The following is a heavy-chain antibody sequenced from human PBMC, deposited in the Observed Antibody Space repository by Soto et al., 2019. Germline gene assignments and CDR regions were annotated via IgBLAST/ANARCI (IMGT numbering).Heavy chain of an antibody. CDR2: ISYDGSNK. V-gene: IGHV3-30-3*01. Sequence: QVQLVESGGGVVQPGRSLRLSCAASGFTFSSYAMHWVRQAPGKGLEWVAVISYDGSNKYYADSVKGRFTISRDNSKNTLYLQMNSLRAEDTAVYYCARDNYAVAGLEIYYYDGMDVWGQGTTVTVSS. D-gene: IGHD6-19*01. CDR1: GFTFSSYA. J-gene: IGHJ6*02. CDR3: ARDNYAVAGLEIYYYDGMDV.